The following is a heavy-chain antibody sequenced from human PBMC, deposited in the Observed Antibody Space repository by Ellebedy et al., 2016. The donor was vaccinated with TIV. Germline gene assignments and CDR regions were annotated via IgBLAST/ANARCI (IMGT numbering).Heavy chain of an antibody. V-gene: IGHV5-51*01. CDR1: GYSFTNYW. Sequence: KVSCKGSGYSFTNYWIGRVRHMPGKGLEWMGIIYPYDSDTRYSPSFQGHVTISAVNSITTAYLQWSSLKASDTAMYYCASGMFAEFTFDYWGQGTLVTVSS. CDR2: IYPYDSDT. J-gene: IGHJ4*02. CDR3: ASGMFAEFTFDY. D-gene: IGHD3-10*02.